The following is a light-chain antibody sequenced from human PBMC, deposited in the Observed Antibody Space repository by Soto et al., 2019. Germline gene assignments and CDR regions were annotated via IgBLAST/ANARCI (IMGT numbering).Light chain of an antibody. CDR3: SSYTSSSTYV. Sequence: QSALTQPASVSGSPGQSITISCTGTSSDVGGYNYVSWYQQHPGKAPKLMIYNVSNRPSGVYNRFSGSKSGNTASLTISWLQAEDEADYYCSSYTSSSTYVFGTGTKLTVL. CDR1: SSDVGGYNY. J-gene: IGLJ1*01. V-gene: IGLV2-14*01. CDR2: NVS.